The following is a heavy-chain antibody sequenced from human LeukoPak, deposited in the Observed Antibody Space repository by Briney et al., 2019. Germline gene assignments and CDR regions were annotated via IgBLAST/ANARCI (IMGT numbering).Heavy chain of an antibody. CDR2: LYPGDSDF. J-gene: IGHJ4*02. V-gene: IGHV5-51*01. Sequence: GESLKISCKGSGYSFNTYWIGWVRQMPGKGLEWMGILYPGDSDFRYSPSFQGQVTISADKSISTAYLQWRSLKASDTAMYYCARLPYPNYYDSSGPFDYWGQGTLVTVSS. D-gene: IGHD3-22*01. CDR3: ARLPYPNYYDSSGPFDY. CDR1: GYSFNTYW.